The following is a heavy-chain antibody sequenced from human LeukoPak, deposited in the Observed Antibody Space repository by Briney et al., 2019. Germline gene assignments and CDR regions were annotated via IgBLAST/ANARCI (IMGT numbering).Heavy chain of an antibody. V-gene: IGHV1-69*04. Sequence: WASVKVSCKASGGTFSSYAISWVRQAPGQGLEWMGRIIPILGIANYAQKFQGRVTITADKSTSTAYMELSSLRSEGTAVYYCARGGGSYRKYYGMDVWGQGTTVTVSS. J-gene: IGHJ6*02. CDR2: IIPILGIA. CDR3: ARGGGSYRKYYGMDV. D-gene: IGHD1-26*01. CDR1: GGTFSSYA.